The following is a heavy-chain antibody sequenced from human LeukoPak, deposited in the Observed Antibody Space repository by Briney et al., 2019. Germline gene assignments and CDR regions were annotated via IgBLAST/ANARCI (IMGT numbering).Heavy chain of an antibody. J-gene: IGHJ4*02. CDR3: ARGYYYGSGSYFPFDY. CDR2: MNHSGST. Sequence: SETLSLTCAVYGGSFSGYYWSCIRQPPGKGLEWIGEMNHSGSTNYNPSLKSRVTISVDTSKNQFSLKLSSVTAADTAVYYCARGYYYGSGSYFPFDYWGQGTLVTVSS. CDR1: GGSFSGYY. D-gene: IGHD3-10*01. V-gene: IGHV4-34*01.